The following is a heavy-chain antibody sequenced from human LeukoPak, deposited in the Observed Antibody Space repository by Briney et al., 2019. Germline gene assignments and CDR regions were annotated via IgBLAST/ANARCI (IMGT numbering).Heavy chain of an antibody. Sequence: SETLSLTCAVSGYSISSSNWWGWIRQPPGKGLEWIGYIYYSGSTNYNPSLKSRVTMSVDTSKNQFSLKLSSVTAADTAVYYCARRGYSYGIIDYWGQGTLVTVSS. CDR1: GYSISSSNW. V-gene: IGHV4-28*01. CDR2: IYYSGST. CDR3: ARRGYSYGIIDY. J-gene: IGHJ4*02. D-gene: IGHD5-18*01.